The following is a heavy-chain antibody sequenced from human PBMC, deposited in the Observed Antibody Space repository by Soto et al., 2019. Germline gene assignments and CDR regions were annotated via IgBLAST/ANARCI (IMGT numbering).Heavy chain of an antibody. V-gene: IGHV3-66*01. J-gene: IGHJ3*02. CDR1: GFTVSSNY. CDR3: ARDEGPYSSSSPDAFDI. CDR2: IYSGGST. D-gene: IGHD6-6*01. Sequence: PGGSLRLSCAASGFTVSSNYMSWVRQAPGKGLEWVSVIYSGGSTYYADSVKGRFTISRDNSKNTLYLQMNSLRAEDTAVYYCARDEGPYSSSSPDAFDIWGQGTMVTVSS.